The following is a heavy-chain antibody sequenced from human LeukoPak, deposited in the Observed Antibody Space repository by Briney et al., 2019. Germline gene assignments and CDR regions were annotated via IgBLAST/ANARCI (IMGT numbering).Heavy chain of an antibody. Sequence: GGSLRLSCAASGFTFSSYGMPWVRQAPGKGLEWVAVIWYDGSNKYYADSVKGRFTISRDNSKNTLYLQMNSLRAEDTAVYYCARDQPPGFFDYWGQGTLVTVSS. CDR3: ARDQPPGFFDY. V-gene: IGHV3-33*01. CDR1: GFTFSSYG. J-gene: IGHJ4*02. CDR2: IWYDGSNK.